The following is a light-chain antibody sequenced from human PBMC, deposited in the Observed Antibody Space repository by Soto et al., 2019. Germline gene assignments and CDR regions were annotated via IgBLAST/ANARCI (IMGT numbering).Light chain of an antibody. CDR1: NSDIGSYDH. V-gene: IGLV2-14*01. CDR2: EVT. CDR3: SSYTISYTVI. J-gene: IGLJ2*01. Sequence: QSVLTQPASVSGSHGQSITISFIGTNSDIGSYDHVSWYQQHAGKAPKVMIYEVTNRPSGVPNRFSGSKSGNTASLTISGLQAEDEGDYYCSSYTISYTVIFGGGTKVTVL.